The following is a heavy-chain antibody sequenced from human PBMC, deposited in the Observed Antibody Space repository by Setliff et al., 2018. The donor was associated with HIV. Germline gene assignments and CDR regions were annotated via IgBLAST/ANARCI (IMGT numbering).Heavy chain of an antibody. CDR2: INKDGSEK. J-gene: IGHJ4*02. V-gene: IGHV3-7*01. CDR1: GFDFSNYW. Sequence: GGSLRLSCAASGFDFSNYWFSWVRQAPGKGLEWVANINKDGSEKYYVDSVKGRFTISRDNAKNSLYLQMNSLRAEDTAVYYCARDSGTTLGATRPGYWGQGTLVTVSS. CDR3: ARDSGTTLGATRPGY. D-gene: IGHD1-26*01.